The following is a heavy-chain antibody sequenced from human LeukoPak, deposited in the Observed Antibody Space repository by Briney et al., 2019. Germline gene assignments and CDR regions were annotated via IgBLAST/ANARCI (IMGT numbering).Heavy chain of an antibody. J-gene: IGHJ4*02. CDR2: INHSGST. D-gene: IGHD3-22*01. Sequence: SETLSLTCAVYGGSFSGYYWSWIRQPPGKGPEWIGEINHSGSTNYNPSLKSRVTISVDTSKNQFSLKLSSVTAADTAVYYCARGSEGVSSGYDIDYWGQGTLVTVSS. V-gene: IGHV4-34*01. CDR1: GGSFSGYY. CDR3: ARGSEGVSSGYDIDY.